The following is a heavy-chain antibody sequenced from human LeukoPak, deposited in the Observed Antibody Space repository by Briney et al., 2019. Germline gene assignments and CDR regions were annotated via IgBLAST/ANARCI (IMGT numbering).Heavy chain of an antibody. CDR3: AREGRDYYDSSGLYYFDY. CDR2: IYTSGST. Sequence: SETLSLTCTVSGGSISSYYWSWIRQPAGKGLEGIGRIYTSGSTNYNPSLKSRGTMSVETSKNQFSLKLISVTAADTAVYYCAREGRDYYDSSGLYYFDYWGQGTLVTVSS. V-gene: IGHV4-4*07. CDR1: GGSISSYY. J-gene: IGHJ4*02. D-gene: IGHD3-22*01.